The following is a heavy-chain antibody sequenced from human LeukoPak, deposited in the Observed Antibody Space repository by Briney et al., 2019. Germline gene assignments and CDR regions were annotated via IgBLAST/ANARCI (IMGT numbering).Heavy chain of an antibody. Sequence: GGSLRLSCAASGFTVSSNYMSWVRQAPGKGLEWVSVIYSGGSTYYADSVKGRFTISRDNSKNTLYLQMNSLRAEDTAVYYCARGTHGSGSCLTYYYYYGMDVWGQGTTVTVSS. CDR1: GFTVSSNY. D-gene: IGHD3-10*01. CDR2: IYSGGST. J-gene: IGHJ6*02. CDR3: ARGTHGSGSCLTYYYYYGMDV. V-gene: IGHV3-66*01.